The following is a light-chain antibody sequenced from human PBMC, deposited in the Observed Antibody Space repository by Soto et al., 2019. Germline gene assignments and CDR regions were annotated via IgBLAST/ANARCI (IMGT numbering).Light chain of an antibody. V-gene: IGLV7-46*01. CDR2: DTN. CDR3: LVIHVGGGEL. J-gene: IGLJ1*01. Sequence: QAVVTQEPSLTVSPGGKVALTCGSCTRPVTSGLYPHWFQQKPGQAPRTLTNDTNNTHPWTPARFSGTLLGDKPALTLSLAQRKDEAEYYCLVIHVGGGELLGTGTQLTVL. CDR1: TRPVTSGLY.